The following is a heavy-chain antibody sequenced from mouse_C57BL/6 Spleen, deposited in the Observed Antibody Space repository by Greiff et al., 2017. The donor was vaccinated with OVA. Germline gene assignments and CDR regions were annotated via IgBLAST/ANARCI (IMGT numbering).Heavy chain of an antibody. D-gene: IGHD1-1*01. CDR1: GYTFTDYY. J-gene: IGHJ3*01. CDR3: ARDYGSSQSWFAY. Sequence: VKLVESGAELVKPGASVKISCKASGYTFTDYYINWVKQRPGKGLEWIGKIGPGSGSTYYNEKFKGKVTLTADKSSSPAYMQRSSLTSEDSAVYFGARDYGSSQSWFAYWGQGTLVTVSA. CDR2: IGPGSGST. V-gene: IGHV1-77*01.